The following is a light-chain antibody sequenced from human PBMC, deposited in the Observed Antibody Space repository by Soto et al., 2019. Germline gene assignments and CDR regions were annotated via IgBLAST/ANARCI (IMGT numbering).Light chain of an antibody. V-gene: IGLV1-44*01. Sequence: QCVLTQPPSASGTPGRRVTISCSGSSSNIGSNTVNWYQQLPGTAPKLLIYSNNQRPSGVPDRFSGSKSGTSASLAISGLQSEDEADYYCAAWDDSLNGVVFGGGTKVTVL. CDR3: AAWDDSLNGVV. CDR1: SSNIGSNT. CDR2: SNN. J-gene: IGLJ2*01.